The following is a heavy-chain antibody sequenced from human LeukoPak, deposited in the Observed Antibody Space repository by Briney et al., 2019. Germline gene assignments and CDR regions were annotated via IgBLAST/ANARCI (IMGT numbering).Heavy chain of an antibody. CDR3: ARGGIITSYAFEI. CDR2: ISSTSSYI. J-gene: IGHJ3*02. V-gene: IGHV3-21*01. D-gene: IGHD1-26*01. CDR1: GFTFSTYA. Sequence: GGSLRLSCAASGFTFSTYAISWVRQAPGKGLEWVSCISSTSSYIFYADSVRGRFTISRDNAKNSLYLQMDSLRAEDTAVYYCARGGIITSYAFEIWGQGAMVTVSS.